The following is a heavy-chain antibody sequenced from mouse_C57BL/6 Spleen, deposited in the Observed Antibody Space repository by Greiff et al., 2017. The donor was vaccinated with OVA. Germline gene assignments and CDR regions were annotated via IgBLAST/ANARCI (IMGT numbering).Heavy chain of an antibody. Sequence: EVQLQQSGPELVKPGASVKISCKASGYSFTGYYMNWVKQSPEKSLEWIGEINPSTGGTTYNQKFKAKATLTVDKSSSTAYMQLKSLTSEDSAVYYCARYDPLVDFDYWGQGTTLTVSS. D-gene: IGHD2-10*02. CDR2: INPSTGGT. J-gene: IGHJ2*01. V-gene: IGHV1-42*01. CDR3: ARYDPLVDFDY. CDR1: GYSFTGYY.